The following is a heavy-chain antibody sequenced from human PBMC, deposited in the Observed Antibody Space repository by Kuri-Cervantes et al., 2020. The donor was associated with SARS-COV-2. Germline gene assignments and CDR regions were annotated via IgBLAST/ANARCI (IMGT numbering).Heavy chain of an antibody. Sequence: ESLKISCTVSGGSVSSGSYYWSWIRQPPGKGLEWIGYIYYSGSTNYNPSLKSRVTISADTSKNQFSLKLSSVTAADTAMYYCARHGFYYDSSGRSDYWGQGTLVTVSS. V-gene: IGHV4-61*01. J-gene: IGHJ4*02. CDR2: IYYSGST. CDR1: GGSVSSGSYY. D-gene: IGHD3-22*01. CDR3: ARHGFYYDSSGRSDY.